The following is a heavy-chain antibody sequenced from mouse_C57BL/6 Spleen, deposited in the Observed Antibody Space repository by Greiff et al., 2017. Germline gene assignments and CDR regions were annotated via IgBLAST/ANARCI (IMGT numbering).Heavy chain of an antibody. CDR3: ASFYYCNYGGYYFDY. D-gene: IGHD2-1*01. CDR1: GFNFTSYW. Sequence: VQLQQPGAELVKPGASVKLSCTASGFNFTSYWMHWVKQRPEQGLEWIGMIHPDSGSTNYTAKFKSKATMTADKSSSTAYMQLSSLTSEDSAVYYCASFYYCNYGGYYFDYWGQGTTLTVSS. J-gene: IGHJ2*01. CDR2: IHPDSGST. V-gene: IGHV1-64*01.